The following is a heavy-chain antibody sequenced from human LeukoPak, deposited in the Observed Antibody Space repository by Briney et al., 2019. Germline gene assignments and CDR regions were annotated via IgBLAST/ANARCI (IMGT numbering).Heavy chain of an antibody. Sequence: ASVKVSCKASGYTFTGYYMHWVRQAPGQGLEWMGWINPNSGGTNYAQKFQGRVTMTRDTSISTAYMELSRLRSDDTAVYYCASVEYSSSNDAFDIWGQGTMVTVSS. CDR2: INPNSGGT. CDR3: ASVEYSSSNDAFDI. V-gene: IGHV1-2*02. J-gene: IGHJ3*02. CDR1: GYTFTGYY. D-gene: IGHD6-6*01.